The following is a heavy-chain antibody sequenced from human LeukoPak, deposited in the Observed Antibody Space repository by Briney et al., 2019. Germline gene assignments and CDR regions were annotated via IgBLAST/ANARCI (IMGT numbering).Heavy chain of an antibody. Sequence: GGSLRLSCAASGFTFRSAAMTWVRQGPEKGLQWVSLISSTGYNSYYADSVKGRFTVSRENSKNIVYLQMNSLRAEDTALYYCAKGIQAANWGQGTLVTVAS. V-gene: IGHV3-23*01. CDR1: GFTFRSAA. D-gene: IGHD5-18*01. CDR3: AKGIQAAN. J-gene: IGHJ1*01. CDR2: ISSTGYNS.